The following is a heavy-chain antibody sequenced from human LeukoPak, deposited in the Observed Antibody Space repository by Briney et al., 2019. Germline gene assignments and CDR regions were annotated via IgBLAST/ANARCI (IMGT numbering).Heavy chain of an antibody. D-gene: IGHD6-13*01. CDR3: ARQRRAAAASTNSYYFDY. CDR1: GYSFTSYW. V-gene: IGHV5-51*01. CDR2: IYPGDSDT. Sequence: GESLKISCKGSGYSFTSYWIGWVRQMPGKGLEWMGIIYPGDSDTRYSPSFQGQVTISADKSISTAYLQWSSLKASDTAMYYCARQRRAAAASTNSYYFDYWGQGTLVTVSS. J-gene: IGHJ4*02.